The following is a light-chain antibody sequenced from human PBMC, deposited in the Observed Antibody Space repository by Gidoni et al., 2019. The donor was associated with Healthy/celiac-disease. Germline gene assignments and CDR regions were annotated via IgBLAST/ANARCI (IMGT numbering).Light chain of an antibody. V-gene: IGLV2-23*02. CDR3: CSYAGSSTLV. CDR2: EVS. CDR1: SSAVGSYTL. J-gene: IGLJ2*01. Sequence: SALTQPASVSGSPGQSITISSTGTSSAVGSYTLVSWYQQHPGKAPKLMIYEVSKRPSGVSNRFSGSKSGNTASLTISGLQAEDEADYYCCSYAGSSTLVFGGGTKLTVL.